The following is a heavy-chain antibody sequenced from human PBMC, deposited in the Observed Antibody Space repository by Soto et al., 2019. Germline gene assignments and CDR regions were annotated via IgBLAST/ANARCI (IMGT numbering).Heavy chain of an antibody. J-gene: IGHJ6*02. CDR3: ATSEGDCGGGSCYNYFYYYGMDV. D-gene: IGHD2-15*01. CDR2: LSVGNGDT. Sequence: GVSVKVACKASGYTRTDFSMHRVRQAPAQRPEGMGWLSVGNGDTKYPQKFQGGVTITRDTSARTAYMELSNLRSEDTAVYYCATSEGDCGGGSCYNYFYYYGMDVWGQGTTVTVSS. V-gene: IGHV1-3*01. CDR1: GYTRTDFS.